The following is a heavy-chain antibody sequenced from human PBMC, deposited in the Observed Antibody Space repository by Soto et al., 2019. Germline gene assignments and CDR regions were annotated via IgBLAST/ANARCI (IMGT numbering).Heavy chain of an antibody. CDR2: ISYSGST. V-gene: IGHV4-61*03. Sequence: SETLSLTCTVSGGSVSSGGYFWSWIRQPPGKGLEWIGYISYSGSTKYNPSLESRVTISVDTSNKNFSLKLASVTAADTAVYYCATRPRYYYDSSGYSPRYYFDYWGQGTLVTVSS. J-gene: IGHJ4*02. CDR1: GGSVSSGGYF. CDR3: ATRPRYYYDSSGYSPRYYFDY. D-gene: IGHD3-22*01.